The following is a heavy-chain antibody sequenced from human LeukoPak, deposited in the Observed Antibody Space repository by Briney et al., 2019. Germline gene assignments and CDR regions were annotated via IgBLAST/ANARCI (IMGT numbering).Heavy chain of an antibody. V-gene: IGHV1-69*05. CDR3: ARSVYYDSSGYY. J-gene: IGHJ4*02. CDR2: IIPIFGTA. D-gene: IGHD3-22*01. Sequence: GASVKVSCKASGGTFSSYTISWVRQAPGQGLEWMGRIIPIFGTANYAQKFQGRVTITTDESTSTAYMELSSLRSEDTAVYYCARSVYYDSSGYYWGQGTLVTVSS. CDR1: GGTFSSYT.